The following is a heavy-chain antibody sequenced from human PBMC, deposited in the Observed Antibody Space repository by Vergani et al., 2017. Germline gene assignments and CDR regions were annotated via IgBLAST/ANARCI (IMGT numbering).Heavy chain of an antibody. V-gene: IGHV1-46*03. CDR1: GYTFTNYY. CDR3: ARPHGDILPPDPRRLDY. CDR2: INPSGGST. J-gene: IGHJ4*02. Sequence: QVLLVQSGAEVKKPGASVRVSCKTSGYTFTNYYIHWVRQAPGQGLEWMGIINPSGGSTTYAQQFQGRLTMTWDTSTSTVYMDLSNLRSEDTAVYYCARPHGDILPPDPRRLDYWGQGTLVTVSS.